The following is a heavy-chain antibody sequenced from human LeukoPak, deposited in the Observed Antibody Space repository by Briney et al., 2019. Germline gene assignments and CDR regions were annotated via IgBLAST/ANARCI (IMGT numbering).Heavy chain of an antibody. Sequence: GGSLRLSCAASGLTFSNYYMHWVRQAPGKGPVWVSRISSDGSSTSYADSVKGRFTISRDNSKNTLYLQMNSLRAEDTAVYYCAKGEHIVVVTATFDYWGQGTLVTVSS. CDR2: ISSDGSST. D-gene: IGHD2-21*02. J-gene: IGHJ4*02. V-gene: IGHV3-74*01. CDR3: AKGEHIVVVTATFDY. CDR1: GLTFSNYY.